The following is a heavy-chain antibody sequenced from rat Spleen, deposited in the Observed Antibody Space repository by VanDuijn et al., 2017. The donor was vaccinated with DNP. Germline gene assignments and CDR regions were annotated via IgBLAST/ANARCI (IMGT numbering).Heavy chain of an antibody. CDR1: GFSFNKYG. V-gene: IGHV5S13*01. Sequence: EVKLVESGGGLVQPGRSLKLSCVASGFSFNKYGMAWVRQTPTKGLEWVASIHTGGSTTYYRDSVKGRFTISRDNAQNTLYLQMNKLGSEDTATYYCAKGPNYGGYSDYFDYWGQGVMVTVSS. J-gene: IGHJ2*01. CDR2: IHTGGSTT. D-gene: IGHD1-11*01. CDR3: AKGPNYGGYSDYFDY.